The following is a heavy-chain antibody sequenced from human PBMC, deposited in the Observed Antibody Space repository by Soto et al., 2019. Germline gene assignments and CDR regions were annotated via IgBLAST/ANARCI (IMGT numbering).Heavy chain of an antibody. V-gene: IGHV3-23*01. CDR2: ISGSGGST. CDR1: GFTFSSYA. CDR3: AKAYTSSWYFFDY. J-gene: IGHJ4*02. Sequence: EVQLLESGGGLVQPGGSLRLSCAASGFTFSSYAMSWVRQTPGKGLEWVSAISGSGGSTYYADSVKGRFTISRDNSKNTLYLQMNSLRAEDTAVYYCAKAYTSSWYFFDYWGQGTLVTVSS. D-gene: IGHD6-13*01.